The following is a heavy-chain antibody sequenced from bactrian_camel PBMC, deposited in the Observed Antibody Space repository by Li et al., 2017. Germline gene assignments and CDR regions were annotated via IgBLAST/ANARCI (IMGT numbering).Heavy chain of an antibody. CDR2: IYTVDGST. J-gene: IGHJ4*01. D-gene: IGHD1*01. CDR3: LAVPSRGGRRWCSQWSALMSDPLVN. CDR1: GYVYKDKR. Sequence: HVQLVESGGDSVQAGGSLTLSCVASGYVYKDKRMAWFRQAPGKEREAVASIYTVDGSTYYADSVKGRFSISQDNAKKTWYLQMNSLRPEDSAMYYCLAVPSRGGRRWCSQWSALMSDPLVNWGQGTQVTVS. V-gene: IGHV3S54*01.